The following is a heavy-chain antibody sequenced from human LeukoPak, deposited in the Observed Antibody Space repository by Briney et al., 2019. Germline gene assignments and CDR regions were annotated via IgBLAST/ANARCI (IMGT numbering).Heavy chain of an antibody. CDR3: ARTTGLSYGLNY. V-gene: IGHV4-39*01. D-gene: IGHD5-18*01. Sequence: PSETLSLTCTVSGGSIKSSSYYWVWIRRPPGMGLEWIGSIFYSGDTYYNPSLKSRVTISVDTSRNQFSLRLSSVTAADTAVYFCARTTGLSYGLNYWGQGTLVTFSS. J-gene: IGHJ4*02. CDR1: GGSIKSSSYY. CDR2: IFYSGDT.